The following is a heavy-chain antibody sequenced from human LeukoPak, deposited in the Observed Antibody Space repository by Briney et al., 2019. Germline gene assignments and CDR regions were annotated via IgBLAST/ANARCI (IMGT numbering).Heavy chain of an antibody. Sequence: GGSLRLSCAASGFTFSSCWMHWVRQAPGKGLMWVSRINSDGSSITYADSVRGRFTISRDNAKNTLYLQMNSLRVEDTAVYYCVREGRVSGYDFDCWGQGTLVTVSS. CDR2: INSDGSSI. CDR1: GFTFSSCW. J-gene: IGHJ4*02. D-gene: IGHD5-12*01. CDR3: VREGRVSGYDFDC. V-gene: IGHV3-74*03.